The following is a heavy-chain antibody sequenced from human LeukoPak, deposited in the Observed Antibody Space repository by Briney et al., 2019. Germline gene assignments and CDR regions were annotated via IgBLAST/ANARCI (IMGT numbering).Heavy chain of an antibody. Sequence: ASVKVSCKASGYTFTGYYMHWVRQAPGQGLEWMGWINPNSGGTNYAQKFQGRVTMTRDTSISTAYMELSRLRSDDTAVYYCARDWGSSSWPYYYYYMDVWGKGTTVTVSS. CDR2: INPNSGGT. CDR1: GYTFTGYY. CDR3: ARDWGSSSWPYYYYYMDV. J-gene: IGHJ6*03. V-gene: IGHV1-2*02. D-gene: IGHD6-13*01.